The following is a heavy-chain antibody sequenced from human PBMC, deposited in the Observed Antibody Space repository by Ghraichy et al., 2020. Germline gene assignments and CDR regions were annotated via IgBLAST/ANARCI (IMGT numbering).Heavy chain of an antibody. Sequence: GGSLRLSCAASGFTVSSNYMSWVRQAPGKGLEWVSVIYSGGSTYYADSVKGRFTISRDNSKNTLYLKMNSLRAEDTAVYYCARDPSVDHAFDIWGQGTMVTVSS. CDR3: ARDPSVDHAFDI. CDR2: IYSGGST. CDR1: GFTVSSNY. J-gene: IGHJ3*02. D-gene: IGHD4-23*01. V-gene: IGHV3-66*01.